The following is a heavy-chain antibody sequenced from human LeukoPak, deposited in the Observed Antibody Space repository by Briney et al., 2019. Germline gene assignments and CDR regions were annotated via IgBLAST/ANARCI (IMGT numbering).Heavy chain of an antibody. D-gene: IGHD1-26*01. CDR2: IYSGGTT. V-gene: IGHV3-53*04. J-gene: IGHJ2*01. Sequence: TVGSLRLSCAASGFTVSSNYMSWVRQAPGEGLEWVSVIYSGGTTYYADSVKGRFTISRHNSKNTLYLQMDSLRTDDTAMYYCARSDSGTYYGSWYFDLWGRGTLVTVSS. CDR1: GFTVSSNY. CDR3: ARSDSGTYYGSWYFDL.